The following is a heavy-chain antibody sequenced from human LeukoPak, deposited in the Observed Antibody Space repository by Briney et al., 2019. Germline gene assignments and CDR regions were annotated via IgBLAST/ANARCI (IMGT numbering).Heavy chain of an antibody. D-gene: IGHD3-10*01. CDR1: GGSISSYY. CDR2: IYYSGST. CDR3: ARQTYYYGSGSHAFDI. J-gene: IGHJ3*02. V-gene: IGHV4-59*08. Sequence: SETLSLTCTVSGGSISSYYWSWIRQPPGKGLEWIGYIYYSGSTNYNPSLKSRVTISVDTSKNQFSLKLSSVTAADTAVYYCARQTYYYGSGSHAFDIWGQGTMVTVSS.